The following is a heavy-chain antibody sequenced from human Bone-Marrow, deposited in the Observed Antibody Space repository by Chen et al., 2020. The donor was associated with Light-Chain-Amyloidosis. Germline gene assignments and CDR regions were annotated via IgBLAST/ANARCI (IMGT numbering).Heavy chain of an antibody. CDR2: INPNNVGT. Sequence: QVQLVQSGAEVKKPGASVKVSCKASGYRFSAYYMHWVRQAPGQGLEWMGWINPNNVGTSYAQKFQGRVTMTRDTSISTAYMDLSRLRSDDTAVYFCARYPYYYGSGSPLAYYYAMDVWGQGTTVTVFS. D-gene: IGHD3-10*01. V-gene: IGHV1-2*02. J-gene: IGHJ6*02. CDR1: GYRFSAYY. CDR3: ARYPYYYGSGSPLAYYYAMDV.